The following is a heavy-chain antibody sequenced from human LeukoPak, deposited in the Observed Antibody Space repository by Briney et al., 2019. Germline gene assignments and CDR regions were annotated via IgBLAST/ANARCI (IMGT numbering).Heavy chain of an antibody. Sequence: SETLSLTCAVYGGSFSGYYWSWIRQPPGKGLEWIGEINHSGSTNYNPSLKSRVTISVDTSKNQFSLKLSSVTAADTAVYYCAREGWYSAFDIWGQGTMVTVSS. V-gene: IGHV4-34*01. CDR2: INHSGST. CDR1: GGSFSGYY. J-gene: IGHJ3*02. D-gene: IGHD6-19*01. CDR3: AREGWYSAFDI.